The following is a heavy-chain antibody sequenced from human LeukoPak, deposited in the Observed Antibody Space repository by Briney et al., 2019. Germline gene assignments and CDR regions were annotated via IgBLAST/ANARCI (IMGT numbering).Heavy chain of an antibody. Sequence: PGGSLRLSCAASGFTFSTYWMSWVRQAPGKGLEWVASIKQDGSEQYYVDSVKGRFTISRDNAKNSLYLQMNTLRPEDTAVYYCARERQNKDFWSGGDYWGQGTLVTVSS. CDR3: ARERQNKDFWSGGDY. J-gene: IGHJ4*02. V-gene: IGHV3-7*01. CDR1: GFTFSTYW. CDR2: IKQDGSEQ. D-gene: IGHD3-3*01.